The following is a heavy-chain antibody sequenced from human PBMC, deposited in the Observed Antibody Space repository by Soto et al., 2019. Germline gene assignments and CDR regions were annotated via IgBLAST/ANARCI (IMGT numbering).Heavy chain of an antibody. CDR3: GGGYNDRLDY. CDR1: GGTFSSHT. CDR2: ILPILGVA. Sequence: QVHLVQSGAEVKKPGSSVTVSCKASGGTFSSHTISWVRQAPGQGLDWMGRILPILGVAGYAQRFQGKATFTADKSTGTAYMELSSLTFEDTAVYYCGGGYNDRLDYWGQGTLVTVSS. D-gene: IGHD5-12*01. J-gene: IGHJ4*02. V-gene: IGHV1-69*02.